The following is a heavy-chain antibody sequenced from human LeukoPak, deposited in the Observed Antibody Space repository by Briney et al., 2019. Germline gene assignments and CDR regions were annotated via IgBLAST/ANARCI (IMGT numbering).Heavy chain of an antibody. CDR2: IWYDGSNK. CDR3: VKDLSYYDSSGYYRLFDS. Sequence: GGSLRLSCAASGFTFSSYGMHWVRQAPGKGLEWVAVIWYDGSNKYYADSVKGRFTISRDNSRNTLYLQMSSLGAEDTAVYYCVKDLSYYDSSGYYRLFDSWGQGTLVTVSS. D-gene: IGHD3-22*01. CDR1: GFTFSSYG. J-gene: IGHJ4*02. V-gene: IGHV3-33*06.